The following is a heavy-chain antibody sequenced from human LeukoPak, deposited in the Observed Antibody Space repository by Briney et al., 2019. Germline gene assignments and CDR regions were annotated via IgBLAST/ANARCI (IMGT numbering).Heavy chain of an antibody. CDR3: ARVLRYFDWSFDY. V-gene: IGHV1-2*02. J-gene: IGHJ4*02. D-gene: IGHD3-9*01. CDR1: GYTFTGYY. CDR2: INPNSGGR. Sequence: GASVKVSCKASGYTFTGYYMHWVRQAPGQGVEGMGWINPNSGGRNNEQKFQGRVTMTTDTSISTVYMELSTLTSEDTAVYYCARVLRYFDWSFDYWGQGTLVTVSS.